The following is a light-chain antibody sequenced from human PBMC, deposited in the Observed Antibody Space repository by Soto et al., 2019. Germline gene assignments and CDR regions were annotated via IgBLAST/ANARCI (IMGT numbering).Light chain of an antibody. V-gene: IGLV1-40*01. J-gene: IGLJ1*01. CDR3: QSYDISLHNYV. CDR2: GDN. Sequence: QSVLTQPPSVSGAPGQRVSISCTGSTSNIGAPYDVHWYQHLPGAAPKLLIYGDNNRPSGVPDRFSGSKSGTSASLAITSLQAEDEADYYCQSYDISLHNYVFGTGTKLTVL. CDR1: TSNIGAPYD.